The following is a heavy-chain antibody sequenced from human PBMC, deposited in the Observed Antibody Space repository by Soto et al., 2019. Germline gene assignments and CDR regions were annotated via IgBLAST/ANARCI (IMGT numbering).Heavy chain of an antibody. D-gene: IGHD2-21*02. V-gene: IGHV3-43*01. CDR2: ISWDGGST. Sequence: EVQLVESGGVVVQPGGSLRLSCAASGFTFDDYTMHWVRQAPGKGLEWVSLISWDGGSTYYADSVKGRFTISRDNSKNSLYLQMNSLRTEDTALYYCAKDMTAYCGGDCYSFDYWGQGTLVTVSS. CDR3: AKDMTAYCGGDCYSFDY. CDR1: GFTFDDYT. J-gene: IGHJ4*02.